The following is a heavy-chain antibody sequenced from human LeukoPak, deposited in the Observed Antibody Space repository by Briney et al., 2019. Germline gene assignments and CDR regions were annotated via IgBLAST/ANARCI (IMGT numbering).Heavy chain of an antibody. CDR3: ARGGEQQLDDAFDI. D-gene: IGHD6-13*01. CDR2: MNPNSGNT. CDR1: GYTFTSYD. Sequence: ASVKVSCKASGYTFTSYDINWVRQATGQGLEWMGWMNPNSGNTGYAQKFQGRVTMTRNTSISTVYMELSSLRSEDTAVYYCARGGEQQLDDAFDIWGQGTMVTVSS. V-gene: IGHV1-8*01. J-gene: IGHJ3*02.